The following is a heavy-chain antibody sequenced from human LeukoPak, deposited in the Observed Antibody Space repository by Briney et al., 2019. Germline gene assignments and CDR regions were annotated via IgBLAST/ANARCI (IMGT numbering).Heavy chain of an antibody. Sequence: SETLSLTCAVYGGSFNGYYWSWIHQPPGKGLEWIGEINHRGGTNYKPSLKSRVTISVDTSKNQFSLKLSSVTAADTAVYYCARPVYCSSTTCSGGGFDSWGQGTLVTVSS. CDR1: GGSFNGYY. CDR2: INHRGGT. J-gene: IGHJ5*01. D-gene: IGHD2-2*01. CDR3: ARPVYCSSTTCSGGGFDS. V-gene: IGHV4-34*01.